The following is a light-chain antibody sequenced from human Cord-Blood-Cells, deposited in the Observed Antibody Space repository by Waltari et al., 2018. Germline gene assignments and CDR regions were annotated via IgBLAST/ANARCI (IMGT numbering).Light chain of an antibody. CDR2: WAS. J-gene: IGKJ2*01. Sequence: DIVMTQSPGSLAVSLGERATINCKSSQSVLYSSNNKNYLAWYQQKPGQPPKLLIYWASTRESGVPDRFSGSGSGTEFTLTISSLQAEDVAVYYCQQYYSTPRTFGQGTKLEIK. CDR1: QSVLYSSNNKNY. CDR3: QQYYSTPRT. V-gene: IGKV4-1*01.